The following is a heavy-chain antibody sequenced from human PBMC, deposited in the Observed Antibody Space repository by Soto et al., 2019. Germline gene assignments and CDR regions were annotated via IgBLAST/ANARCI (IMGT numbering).Heavy chain of an antibody. D-gene: IGHD2-15*01. V-gene: IGHV3-21*01. CDR3: ARGLVVVAATPNDY. Sequence: GGSLRLSCAASGFTFSSYSMNWVRQAPGKGLEWVSSISSSSSYIYYADSVKGRFTISRDNAKNSLYLQMNSLRAEDTAVYYCARGLVVVAATPNDYWGQGTLVTVSS. J-gene: IGHJ4*02. CDR2: ISSSSSYI. CDR1: GFTFSSYS.